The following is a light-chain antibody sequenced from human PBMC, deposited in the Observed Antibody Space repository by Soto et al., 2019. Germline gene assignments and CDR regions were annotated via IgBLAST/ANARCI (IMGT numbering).Light chain of an antibody. V-gene: IGKV3-15*01. CDR1: QSVSSN. Sequence: EIVMTQSPATLSVSPGDRATLSCRTSQSVSSNLAWYQQIPCQAPRLLIYGASTRAADIPARFSGSGSGTEFALTISSLQSEDFAVYYCQQYDNWPCTFGQGTRL. CDR2: GAS. J-gene: IGKJ5*01. CDR3: QQYDNWPCT.